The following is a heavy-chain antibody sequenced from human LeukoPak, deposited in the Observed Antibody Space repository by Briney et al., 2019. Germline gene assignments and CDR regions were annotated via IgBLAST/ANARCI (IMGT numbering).Heavy chain of an antibody. CDR3: ARDFRAVTNWYFDL. D-gene: IGHD6-19*01. V-gene: IGHV3-7*03. Sequence: GGSLRLSCAASGFTFSSYWMSWVRQAPGKGLEWVANIKQDGSEKYYVDSVKGRFTISRDNAKHSLYLQMNSLRAEDTAVFYCARDFRAVTNWYFDLWGRGTLVTVSS. CDR1: GFTFSSYW. CDR2: IKQDGSEK. J-gene: IGHJ2*01.